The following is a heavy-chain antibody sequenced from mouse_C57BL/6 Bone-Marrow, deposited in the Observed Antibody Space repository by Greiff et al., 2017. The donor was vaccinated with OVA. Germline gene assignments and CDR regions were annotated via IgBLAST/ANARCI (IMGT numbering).Heavy chain of an antibody. J-gene: IGHJ3*01. V-gene: IGHV1-81*01. CDR3: AGYYGSSYGFAY. CDR2: IYPRSGNT. D-gene: IGHD1-1*01. Sequence: VKLVESGAELARPGASVKLSCKASGYTFTSYGISWVKQRTGQGLEWIGEIYPRSGNTYYNEKFKGKATLTADKSSSTAYMELRSLTSEDSAVYFCAGYYGSSYGFAYWGQGTLVTVSA. CDR1: GYTFTSYG.